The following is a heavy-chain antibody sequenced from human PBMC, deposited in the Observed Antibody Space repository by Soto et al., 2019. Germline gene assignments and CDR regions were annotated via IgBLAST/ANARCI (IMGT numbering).Heavy chain of an antibody. V-gene: IGHV4-31*03. J-gene: IGHJ4*02. D-gene: IGHD3-10*01. Sequence: QVQLQESGPGLVKPSQTLPLTCTVSGGSISSGGYYWSWIRQHPGKGLEWIGYIYYSGSTYYNPSLKSRVTISVDTSKSQFSLKLSSVTAADTAVYYCARGVTMVRGVIHTPYFDYWGQGTLVTVSS. CDR1: GGSISSGGYY. CDR3: ARGVTMVRGVIHTPYFDY. CDR2: IYYSGST.